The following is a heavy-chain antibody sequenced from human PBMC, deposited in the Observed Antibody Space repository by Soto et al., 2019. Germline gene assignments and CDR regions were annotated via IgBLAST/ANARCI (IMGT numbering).Heavy chain of an antibody. J-gene: IGHJ3*02. V-gene: IGHV3-33*01. CDR3: ARDFTVLHAFDI. Sequence: QVQLVESGGGVVQPGRSQRLSCAASGFTFSSYGMHWVRQAPGKGLEWVAVIWYDGSNKYYADSVKGRFTISRDNSKNTLYLQMNSLRAEDTAVYYCARDFTVLHAFDIWGQGTMVTVSS. CDR2: IWYDGSNK. D-gene: IGHD4-17*01. CDR1: GFTFSSYG.